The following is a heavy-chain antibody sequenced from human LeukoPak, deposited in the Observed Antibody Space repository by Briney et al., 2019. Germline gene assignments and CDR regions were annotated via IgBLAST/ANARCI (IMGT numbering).Heavy chain of an antibody. CDR2: IYYSGST. Sequence: SETLSLTCTVSGGSISSSSYYWGWIRQPPGKGLEWIGSIYYSGSTYYNPSLKSRVTISVDTSKNQFSLKLSSVTAADTAVYYCARADHSNDYGMDVCGQGTTVTVSS. CDR3: ARADHSNDYGMDV. J-gene: IGHJ6*02. D-gene: IGHD4-11*01. CDR1: GGSISSSSYY. V-gene: IGHV4-39*01.